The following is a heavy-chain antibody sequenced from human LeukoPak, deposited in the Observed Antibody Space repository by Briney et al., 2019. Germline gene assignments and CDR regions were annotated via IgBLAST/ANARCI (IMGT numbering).Heavy chain of an antibody. CDR3: ARGTPQGIAVY. D-gene: IGHD6-19*01. J-gene: IGHJ4*02. Sequence: ASVKVSCKASGYTFTGYSMHWVRQAPGQGLEWMGWINPNSGGTNYAQNFQGRVTVTRDTSISTAYMDLSRLRSDDTAVYYCARGTPQGIAVYWGQGTLVTVSS. V-gene: IGHV1-2*02. CDR1: GYTFTGYS. CDR2: INPNSGGT.